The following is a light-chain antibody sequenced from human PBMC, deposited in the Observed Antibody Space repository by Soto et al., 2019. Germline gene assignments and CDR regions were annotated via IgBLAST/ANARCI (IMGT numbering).Light chain of an antibody. V-gene: IGKV1-39*01. J-gene: IGKJ4*01. CDR3: QKCKVAPFT. CDR1: QSISSY. Sequence: DIQMTQSPSSLSAFVGDRVTITCRARQSISSYWSWYQQEPGIAHKLLIYAASSLQRGVPSTFSGSGSGTEFTLTISSLQPEDVATYYCQKCKVAPFTFGGGTKVDI. CDR2: AAS.